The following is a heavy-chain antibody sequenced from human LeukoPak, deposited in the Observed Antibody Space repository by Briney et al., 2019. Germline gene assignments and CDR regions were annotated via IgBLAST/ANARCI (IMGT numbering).Heavy chain of an antibody. Sequence: SETLSLTCTVSGGSISSGGYYWRWLRQHPGTGLEWIGYIYYSGSTYYNPSLKSRVTISVDTSKNQFSLKLSSVTAADTAVYYCARDSRWGYGSGSQELYYYYYYGMDVWGQGTTVTVSS. CDR2: IYYSGST. V-gene: IGHV4-31*03. J-gene: IGHJ6*02. CDR3: ARDSRWGYGSGSQELYYYYYYGMDV. D-gene: IGHD3-10*01. CDR1: GGSISSGGYY.